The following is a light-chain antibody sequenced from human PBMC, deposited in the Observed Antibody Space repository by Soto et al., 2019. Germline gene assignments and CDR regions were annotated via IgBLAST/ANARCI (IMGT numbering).Light chain of an antibody. CDR2: GAS. Sequence: EIVLTHSPGILSLFPWERASLSCGASQSISSSFLAWYQQKPGQAPRLLIYGASSRATGIPDRFSGTGSGTDFTLTISRLEPEDFAVYYSQQYYNSPITFGQGTRLEIK. V-gene: IGKV3-20*01. J-gene: IGKJ5*01. CDR3: QQYYNSPIT. CDR1: QSISSSF.